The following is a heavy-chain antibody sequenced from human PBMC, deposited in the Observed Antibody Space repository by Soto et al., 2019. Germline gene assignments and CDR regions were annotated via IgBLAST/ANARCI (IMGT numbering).Heavy chain of an antibody. CDR1: GASVTSGDYY. V-gene: IGHV4-31*03. CDR2: IYFIGTT. CDR3: TRIYRGNSGNDY. J-gene: IGHJ4*02. D-gene: IGHD2-21*02. Sequence: SETLSLTCTVSGASVTSGDYYWSWIRQHPGKGLEWIGYIYFIGTTYCNPSLESRLTISVDRSKNQFSLKLSSVTAADTAVYYCTRIYRGNSGNDYWGQGNLVTVSS.